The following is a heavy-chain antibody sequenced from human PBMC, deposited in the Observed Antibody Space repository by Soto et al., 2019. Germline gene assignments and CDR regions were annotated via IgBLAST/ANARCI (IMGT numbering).Heavy chain of an antibody. D-gene: IGHD5-12*01. CDR2: ISSSSSYI. CDR3: ARQARDGDHGDI. V-gene: IGHV3-21*01. CDR1: GFTFSSYS. J-gene: IGHJ3*02. Sequence: EVQLVESGGGLVKPGGSLRLSCAASGFTFSSYSMNWVRQAPGKGLEWVSSISSSSSYIYYADSVKGRFTISRDNAKNSLYLQMNSLRAEDTAVYYCARQARDGDHGDIWGQGTMVTVSS.